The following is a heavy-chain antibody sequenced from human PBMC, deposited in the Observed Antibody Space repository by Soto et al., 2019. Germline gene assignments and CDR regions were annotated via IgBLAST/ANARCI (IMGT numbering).Heavy chain of an antibody. V-gene: IGHV4-39*07. J-gene: IGHJ6*02. D-gene: IGHD3-3*01. CDR2: IYQSGRT. CDR1: GGSISTSRSY. CDR3: ARGDFWSGYYKGDYYYYGMDV. Sequence: PSETLSLTCNVSGGSISTSRSYWAWIRQPPGKGLEWLAEIYQSGRTNSNPSLKSRVTMSVDTSKNQFSLKLSSVTAADTAVYYCARGDFWSGYYKGDYYYYGMDVWGQGTTVTVSS.